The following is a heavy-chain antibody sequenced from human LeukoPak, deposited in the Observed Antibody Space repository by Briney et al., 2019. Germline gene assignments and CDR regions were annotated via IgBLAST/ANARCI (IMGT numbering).Heavy chain of an antibody. J-gene: IGHJ4*02. CDR2: IYYSGST. V-gene: IGHV4-59*12. CDR1: GGSISSYY. Sequence: PSETLSLTCTVSGGSISSYYWSWIRQPPGKGLEWIGYIYYSGSTNYNPSLKSRVTISVDTSKNQFSLKLSSVTAADTAVYFCASLNTGWYFDYWGQGTLVTVSS. D-gene: IGHD6-19*01. CDR3: ASLNTGWYFDY.